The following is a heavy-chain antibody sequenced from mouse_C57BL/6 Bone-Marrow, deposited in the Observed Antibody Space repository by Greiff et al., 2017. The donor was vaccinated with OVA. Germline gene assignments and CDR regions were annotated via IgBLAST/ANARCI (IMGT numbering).Heavy chain of an antibody. CDR3: ARGRDYEYIYYAMDY. V-gene: IGHV1-26*01. J-gene: IGHJ4*01. CDR2: INPNNGGT. D-gene: IGHD2-4*01. Sequence: VQLQQSGPELVKPGASVKISCKASGYTFTDYYMNWVKQSHGKSLEWIGDINPNNGGTSYNQKFKGKATLTVDKSSSTAYMELRSLTSEDSAVYYCARGRDYEYIYYAMDYWGQGTSVTVSS. CDR1: GYTFTDYY.